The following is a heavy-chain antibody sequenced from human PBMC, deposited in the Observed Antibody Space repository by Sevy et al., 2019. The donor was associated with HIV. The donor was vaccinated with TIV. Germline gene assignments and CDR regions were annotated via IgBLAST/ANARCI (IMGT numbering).Heavy chain of an antibody. J-gene: IGHJ4*02. Sequence: GGSLRLSCAASGFTFSNFNMQWVRQAPGKGLEWISSIDSSTAKHYVGCVKGRFTITRENAKKSVFLQMNSLRTEDTAAYYCAREDCSSGGCLGFDYWGQGTLVTVSS. V-gene: IGHV3-48*01. D-gene: IGHD2-15*01. CDR2: IDSSTAK. CDR1: GFTFSNFN. CDR3: AREDCSSGGCLGFDY.